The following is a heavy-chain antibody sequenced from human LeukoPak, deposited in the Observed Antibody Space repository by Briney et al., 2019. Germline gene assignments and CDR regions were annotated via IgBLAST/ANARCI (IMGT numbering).Heavy chain of an antibody. D-gene: IGHD4-17*01. CDR3: ARTPVDFNTVTPTDVRY. CDR1: GYTFSNYG. J-gene: IGHJ4*02. CDR2: ISAYNGNT. V-gene: IGHV1-18*03. Sequence: ASVKVSCKASGYTFSNYGISWVRQAPGQGLEWMGWISAYNGNTNYAQKLQGRVTMTTDTSTSTGYMELMSLRSDDMAVYYCARTPVDFNTVTPTDVRYWGQGTLVTVSS.